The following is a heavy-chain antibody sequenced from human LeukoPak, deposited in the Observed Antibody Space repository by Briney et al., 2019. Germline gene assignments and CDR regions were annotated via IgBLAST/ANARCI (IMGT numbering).Heavy chain of an antibody. J-gene: IGHJ4*02. CDR2: INHSGST. CDR3: ASIDYVWGSYNY. D-gene: IGHD3-16*01. CDR1: GGSFSGYY. Sequence: SETLPLTCAVYGGSFSGYYWSWIRQPPGKGLEWIGEINHSGSTNYNPSLKSRVTISVDTSKNQFSLKLSSVTAADTAVYYCASIDYVWGSYNYWGQGTLVTVSS. V-gene: IGHV4-34*01.